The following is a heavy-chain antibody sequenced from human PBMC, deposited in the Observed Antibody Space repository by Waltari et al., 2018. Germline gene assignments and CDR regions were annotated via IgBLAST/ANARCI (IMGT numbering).Heavy chain of an antibody. CDR2: IKQDGSEK. D-gene: IGHD4-17*01. V-gene: IGHV3-7*01. Sequence: EVQLVESGGGLVQPGGSLRLSCAASGFTFSSYWMRWVRQAPGKGLEWVANIKQDGSEKYYVDSVKGRFTISRDNAKNSRYLQMNSLRSEYTAVYYCARDLHYGDYAFDPWGQGTLVTVSS. CDR1: GFTFSSYW. CDR3: ARDLHYGDYAFDP. J-gene: IGHJ5*02.